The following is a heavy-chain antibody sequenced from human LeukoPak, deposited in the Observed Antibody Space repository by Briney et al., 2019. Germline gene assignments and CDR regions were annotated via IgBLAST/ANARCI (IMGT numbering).Heavy chain of an antibody. CDR3: AKDPDIVVVPAAEVDAFDI. J-gene: IGHJ3*02. CDR2: IRYDGSNK. CDR1: GFTFSSYG. D-gene: IGHD2-2*01. V-gene: IGHV3-30*02. Sequence: GGSLRLSCAASGFTFSSYGMHWVRQAPGKGLEWVAFIRYDGSNKYYADSVKGRFTISRDNSKNTLYLQMNSLRAEDTAVYYCAKDPDIVVVPAAEVDAFDIWGQGTMVTVSS.